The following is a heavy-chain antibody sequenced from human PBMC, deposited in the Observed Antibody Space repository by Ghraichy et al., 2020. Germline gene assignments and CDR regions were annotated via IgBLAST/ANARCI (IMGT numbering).Heavy chain of an antibody. J-gene: IGHJ6*03. CDR3: VHKSVIMIAGYMDV. D-gene: IGHD3-16*01. V-gene: IGHV2-5*02. CDR2: IYWDDDK. Sequence: SGPTLVKPTQTLTLTCTFSELSLSTSGVGVGWIRQSPGKALEWLALIYWDDDKRYSPSLKSRLAITEDTSKNQVVLTMTNMDPVDTATYYCVHKSVIMIAGYMDVWGNGTTVTVSS. CDR1: ELSLSTSGVG.